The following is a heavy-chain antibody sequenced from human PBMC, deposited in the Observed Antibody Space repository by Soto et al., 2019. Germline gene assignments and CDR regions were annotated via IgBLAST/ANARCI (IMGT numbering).Heavy chain of an antibody. D-gene: IGHD6-6*01. CDR3: ARDPARNWFDP. CDR2: ISSNSAYI. J-gene: IGHJ5*02. Sequence: PGRSLRLSCAASGFTFRSFTMNWVLQAPGKGLEWVSTISSNSAYIYYTDALRGRFTISIDNAKNMVHLQMDSLRAEDTAVYYCARDPARNWFDPWGQGTLVTVSS. V-gene: IGHV3-21*06. CDR1: GFTFRSFT.